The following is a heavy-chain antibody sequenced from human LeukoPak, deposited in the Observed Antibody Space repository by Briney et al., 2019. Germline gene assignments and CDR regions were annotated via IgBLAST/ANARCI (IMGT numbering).Heavy chain of an antibody. CDR1: GYSISSGYY. V-gene: IGHV4-38-2*02. CDR3: ASQQQLVLLDWFDP. D-gene: IGHD6-13*01. CDR2: IYHSGST. Sequence: PSGTLSLTCTVSGYSISSGYYWGWIRQPPGQGLEWIGSIYHSGSTDYNPSLKSRVTISVDTSKNQFSLKLRSVTAADTAVYYCASQQQLVLLDWFDPWGQGTLVTVSS. J-gene: IGHJ5*02.